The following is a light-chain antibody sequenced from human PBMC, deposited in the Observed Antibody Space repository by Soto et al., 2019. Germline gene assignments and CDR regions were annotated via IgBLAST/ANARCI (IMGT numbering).Light chain of an antibody. J-gene: IGKJ4*01. CDR2: DAS. CDR1: QSVSSY. Sequence: EIVLTQSPATLSLSPGGRATLSCRASQSVSSYLAWYQQKPGQAPRLLIYDASNRATGIPARFSGSGSGTDFTLTFSSLEPEDFAVYYCQQRSNWPLTFGGGTKVEIK. CDR3: QQRSNWPLT. V-gene: IGKV3-11*01.